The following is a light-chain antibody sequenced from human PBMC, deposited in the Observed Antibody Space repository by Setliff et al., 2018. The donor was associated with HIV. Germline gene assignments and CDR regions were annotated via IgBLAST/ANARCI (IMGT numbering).Light chain of an antibody. CDR1: SSDVGAFNY. J-gene: IGLJ1*01. V-gene: IGLV2-11*01. Sequence: QSVLTQPRSVSGSPGQSVTISCTGTSSDVGAFNYVSWYQQHPGKAPKLMVYDVNKRPSGVPDRFSGSKSGNTASLTISGLQAEDEADYYCCSYAGSYTYVFGSGTKVTV. CDR3: CSYAGSYTYV. CDR2: DVN.